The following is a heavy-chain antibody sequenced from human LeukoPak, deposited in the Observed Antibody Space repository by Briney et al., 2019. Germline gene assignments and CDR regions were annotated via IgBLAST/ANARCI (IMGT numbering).Heavy chain of an antibody. CDR3: ARVIGGSHDGSYETTDC. V-gene: IGHV3-7*01. D-gene: IGHD1-26*01. Sequence: PGRSLRLSCAASGFRFSTYWMTCVRQAPGNGLECVANTKEDGREKYYMGTAKGRFTIARDNARNSLYLQMNSLRVEDTAVYYCARVIGGSHDGSYETTDCWGLGTLVTVSS. CDR2: TKEDGREK. CDR1: GFRFSTYW. J-gene: IGHJ4*02.